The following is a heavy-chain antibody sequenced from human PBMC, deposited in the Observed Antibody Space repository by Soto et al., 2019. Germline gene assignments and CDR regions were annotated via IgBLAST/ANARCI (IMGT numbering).Heavy chain of an antibody. Sequence: AGSLILSFAASGFAFSSFSMAWVRQPPGKGLEWVANIKHDGGEKYSVDSLKGRFSVSRDNAKNSLYLQMNSLRAEDTAVYYCASGPGPYYLDYWGQGTLVTVSS. D-gene: IGHD3-10*01. V-gene: IGHV3-7*01. CDR3: ASGPGPYYLDY. CDR1: GFAFSSFS. J-gene: IGHJ4*02. CDR2: IKHDGGEK.